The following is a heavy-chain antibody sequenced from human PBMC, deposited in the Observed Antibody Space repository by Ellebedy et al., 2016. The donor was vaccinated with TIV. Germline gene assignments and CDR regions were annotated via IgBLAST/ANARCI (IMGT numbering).Heavy chain of an antibody. CDR1: GFTFSRYD. Sequence: GGSLRLXCAASGFTFSRYDMHWVRQATGKGLEWVSGIGTAGETYYPGSVRDRFTISRENAKSSLYLQMNSLRDEDTAMYYCARDNYCGGDCYPDWYFDLWGRGTLVTVSS. CDR3: ARDNYCGGDCYPDWYFDL. CDR2: IGTAGET. V-gene: IGHV3-13*01. D-gene: IGHD2-21*01. J-gene: IGHJ2*01.